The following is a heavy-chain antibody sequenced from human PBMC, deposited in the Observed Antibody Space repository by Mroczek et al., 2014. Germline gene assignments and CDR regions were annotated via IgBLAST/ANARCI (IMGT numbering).Heavy chain of an antibody. J-gene: IGHJ4*02. V-gene: IGHV4-34*01. Sequence: QVQLQHGAAGLLKPSETLSLTCAVYVGPSVVTTGAGSASPHGRGWSGLGKVNHSGSTNYNPSLKSRVTISVDTSKNQFSLKLSSVTAADTAVYYCARGEEGHYYDSSGYSDYWGQGTLVTVSS. D-gene: IGHD3-22*01. CDR1: VGPSVVTT. CDR3: ARGEEGHYYDSSGYSDY. CDR2: VNHSGST.